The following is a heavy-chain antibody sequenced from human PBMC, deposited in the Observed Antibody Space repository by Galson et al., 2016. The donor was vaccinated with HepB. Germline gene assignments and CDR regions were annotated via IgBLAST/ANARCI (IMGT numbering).Heavy chain of an antibody. CDR3: ARGRWQLD. CDR1: GFTFSTYS. CDR2: IGSGSTTI. D-gene: IGHD6-13*01. J-gene: IGHJ4*02. Sequence: SLRLSCAASGFTFSTYSMNWVRQAPGKGLEWVTYIGSGSTTIYYADSLKGRFTISRHNSKNTLYLQMNSLRAEDTAVYYCARGRWQLDGGQGTLVTVSS. V-gene: IGHV3-48*01.